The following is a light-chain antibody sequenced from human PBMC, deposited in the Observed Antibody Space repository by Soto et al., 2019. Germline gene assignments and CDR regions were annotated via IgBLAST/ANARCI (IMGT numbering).Light chain of an antibody. CDR3: QQFDSLPIT. CDR1: QDITNY. Sequence: DIQMTQSPSSLSASVGDRVTITCQASQDITNYLNWYQQKPGKAPRLLGYDGSNLDTGVPSRFSRSGSGTHFSFTISSLHPEDIATYYCQQFDSLPITFGQGTRLEI. CDR2: DGS. J-gene: IGKJ5*01. V-gene: IGKV1-33*01.